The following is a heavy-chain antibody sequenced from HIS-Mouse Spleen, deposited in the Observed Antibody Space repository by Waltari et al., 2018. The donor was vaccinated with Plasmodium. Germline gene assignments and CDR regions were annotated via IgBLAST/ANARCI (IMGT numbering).Heavy chain of an antibody. Sequence: QVQLVQSGAEVKKPGASVKVSCKASGYHFTGYQLPWVRPAPAQGLEWMGWINPNSGGTNYAQKFQGRVTMTRDTSISTAYMELSRLRSDDTAVYYCARVKQRTNFEGGDAFDIWGQGTMVTVSS. D-gene: IGHD1-1*01. J-gene: IGHJ3*02. CDR3: ARVKQRTNFEGGDAFDI. CDR1: GYHFTGYQ. V-gene: IGHV1-2*02. CDR2: INPNSGGT.